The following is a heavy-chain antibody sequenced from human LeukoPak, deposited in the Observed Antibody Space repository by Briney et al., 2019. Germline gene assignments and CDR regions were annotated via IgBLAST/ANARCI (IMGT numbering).Heavy chain of an antibody. D-gene: IGHD1-26*01. CDR1: GYSISSGYY. CDR2: IYHSGST. V-gene: IGHV4-38-2*02. CDR3: ARERDLLYYYYMDV. J-gene: IGHJ6*03. Sequence: SETLSLTCTVPGYSISSGYYWGWIRQPPGKGLEWIGSIYHSGSTYYNPSLKSRVTISVDTSKNQFSLKLSSVTAADTAVYYCARERDLLYYYYMDVWGKGTTVTVSS.